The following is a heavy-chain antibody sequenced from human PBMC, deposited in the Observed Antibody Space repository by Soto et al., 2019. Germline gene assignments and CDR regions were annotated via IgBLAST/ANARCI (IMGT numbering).Heavy chain of an antibody. Sequence: SETLSITFTVCGDSVSSGGYDWSWIRQPPGKGLEWIGYIYYSGSTNYNPSLKSRVTISVDTSKNQFSLKLSSVTAADTAVYYCARSRLITMVRGVLSWFDPWGQGTLVTVSS. J-gene: IGHJ5*02. V-gene: IGHV4-61*08. CDR2: IYYSGST. CDR3: ARSRLITMVRGVLSWFDP. D-gene: IGHD3-10*01. CDR1: GDSVSSGGYD.